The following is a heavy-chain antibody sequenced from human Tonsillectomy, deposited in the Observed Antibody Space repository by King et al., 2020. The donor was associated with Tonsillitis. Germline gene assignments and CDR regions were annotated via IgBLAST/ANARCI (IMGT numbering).Heavy chain of an antibody. V-gene: IGHV1-2*02. CDR1: GYTFTGYY. CDR2: INPNSGGT. J-gene: IGHJ4*02. CDR3: ARAPYYYDSSGYYASFDY. Sequence: VQLVESGAEVKKPGASVKVSCKASGYTFTGYYMHWVRQAPGQGLEWMGWINPNSGGTNYAQKFQGRVTMTRDTSISTAYMELSRLRSDDTAVYYCARAPYYYDSSGYYASFDYWGQGTLVTDSS. D-gene: IGHD3-22*01.